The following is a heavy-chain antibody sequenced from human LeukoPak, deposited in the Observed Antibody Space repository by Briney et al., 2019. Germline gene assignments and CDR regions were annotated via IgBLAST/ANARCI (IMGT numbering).Heavy chain of an antibody. Sequence: SETLSLTCAVYGGSFSGYYWSWIRQPPGKGLEWIGEINHSGSTKYNPSLKSRVTISVDTSKNQFSLKLSSVTAADTAVYYCALRDCSSTTCYPGDAFDIWGQGTMVTVSS. J-gene: IGHJ3*02. CDR2: INHSGST. CDR1: GGSFSGYY. D-gene: IGHD2-2*01. V-gene: IGHV4-34*01. CDR3: ALRDCSSTTCYPGDAFDI.